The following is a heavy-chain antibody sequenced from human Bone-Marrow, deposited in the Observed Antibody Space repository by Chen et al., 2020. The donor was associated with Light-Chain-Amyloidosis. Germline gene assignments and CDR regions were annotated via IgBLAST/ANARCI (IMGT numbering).Heavy chain of an antibody. V-gene: IGHV3-23*01. CDR1: GFSFNDYA. Sequence: EVQLLESGGGLVRPGGSLRLSCAASGFSFNDYAIIWVRQAPGKGLEWVSDISDSGGNTNYADSVKGRFTISRDNSKNTLYLDMNSLRVDDTALYYCARDTYYYDNIDYYSWFDPWGQGTLVTVSS. CDR3: ARDTYYYDNIDYYSWFDP. CDR2: ISDSGGNT. J-gene: IGHJ5*02. D-gene: IGHD3-22*01.